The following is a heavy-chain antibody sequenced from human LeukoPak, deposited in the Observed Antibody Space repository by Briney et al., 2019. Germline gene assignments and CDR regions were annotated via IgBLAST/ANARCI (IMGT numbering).Heavy chain of an antibody. CDR3: ARDWPGAAYGAAYDAFDI. CDR1: GGSFSSGSYY. J-gene: IGHJ3*02. Sequence: SETLSLTCTVSGGSFSSGSYYWSWIRQPPGKGLEWIGYIYYSGSTNYNPSLQSRVTISIDKSKNQFSLKLTSLTAADTAVYYCARDWPGAAYGAAYDAFDIWGQGTMVTVSS. CDR2: IYYSGST. D-gene: IGHD3-10*01. V-gene: IGHV4-61*01.